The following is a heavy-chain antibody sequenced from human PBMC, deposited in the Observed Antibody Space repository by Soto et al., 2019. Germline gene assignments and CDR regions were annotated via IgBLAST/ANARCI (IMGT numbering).Heavy chain of an antibody. CDR2: ISLSSTDI. Sequence: GGSLRLSCAASGFTFSSYTMNWVRQAPGKGLEWVSSISLSSTDIYYADSVKGRFTISRDNSKNMLYLQMNNLRAEDTAVYYCAKAQGGSYFDYWGQGTLVTVSS. CDR3: AKAQGGSYFDY. V-gene: IGHV3-23*01. D-gene: IGHD2-15*01. J-gene: IGHJ4*02. CDR1: GFTFSSYT.